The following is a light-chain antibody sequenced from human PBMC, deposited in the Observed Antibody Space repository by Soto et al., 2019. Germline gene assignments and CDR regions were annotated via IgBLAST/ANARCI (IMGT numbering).Light chain of an antibody. V-gene: IGKV1-5*03. J-gene: IGKJ2*01. Sequence: DIQMTQSPSTLSASVGDRVTITYRASQRLSYWLAWYQQKPGKAPKLLIYQGSHLQSGVPSRFSGSGSGSEFTLSISGLQPDDFATYYCQQYNTYPYSFGQGTKLEIK. CDR2: QGS. CDR3: QQYNTYPYS. CDR1: QRLSYW.